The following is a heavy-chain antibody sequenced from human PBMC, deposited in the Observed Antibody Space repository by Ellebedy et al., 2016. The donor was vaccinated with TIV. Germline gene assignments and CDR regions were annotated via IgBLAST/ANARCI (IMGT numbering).Heavy chain of an antibody. Sequence: SETLSLXXAVYGVSFSGYYWSWIRQPPGKGLEWIGKINHSGSTNYNPSLKSRVTISVDTSTNQFSLKLSSVTAADTAVYYCARGDSGWAYYYYYGMDVWGQGTTVTVSS. J-gene: IGHJ6*02. CDR1: GVSFSGYY. V-gene: IGHV4-34*01. CDR2: INHSGST. CDR3: ARGDSGWAYYYYYGMDV. D-gene: IGHD6-19*01.